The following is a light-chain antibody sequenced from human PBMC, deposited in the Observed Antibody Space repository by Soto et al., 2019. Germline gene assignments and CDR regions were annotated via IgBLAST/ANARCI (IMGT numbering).Light chain of an antibody. CDR1: QSVFYNSNNRTS. V-gene: IGKV4-1*01. CDR3: QQYYSIQWT. CDR2: WAS. Sequence: DIVLTQSPDSLAVSLGERATINCRSSQSVFYNSNNRTSLAWHQQKPGQPPKLLIYWASTRDSGVPDRFSGAGSAETDFTLTFSSLQAEDGAIDYCQQYYSIQWTFGQGTKVEI. J-gene: IGKJ1*01.